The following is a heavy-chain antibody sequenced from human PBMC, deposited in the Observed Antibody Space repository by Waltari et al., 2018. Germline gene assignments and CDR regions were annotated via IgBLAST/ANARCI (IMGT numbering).Heavy chain of an antibody. CDR2: INPSGGST. CDR1: GYTFTSYY. V-gene: IGHV1-46*01. Sequence: QVQLVQSGAEVKKPGASVKVSCKASGYTFTSYYMHWVRQAPGQGLEWMGIINPSGGSTSYAQKFQGRVTMTRDTSTSTVYMELSSLRSEDTAVYYCARGRRGYCSGGSCYLDRNFDYWGQGTLVTVSS. D-gene: IGHD2-15*01. CDR3: ARGRRGYCSGGSCYLDRNFDY. J-gene: IGHJ4*02.